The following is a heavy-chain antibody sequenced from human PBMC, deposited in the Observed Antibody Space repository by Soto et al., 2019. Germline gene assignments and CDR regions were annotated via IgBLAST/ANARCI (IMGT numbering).Heavy chain of an antibody. V-gene: IGHV4-59*06. CDR1: GGSISSSY. CDR2: IYYSGST. Sequence: PSETLSLTCTVSGGSISSSYWSWIRQHPGKGLEWIGYIYYSGSTYYNPSLKSRVTISVDTSKNQFSLKLSSVTAADTAVYYCAGASTWHPGAFDIWGQGTTVTVSS. CDR3: AGASTWHPGAFDI. D-gene: IGHD5-12*01. J-gene: IGHJ3*02.